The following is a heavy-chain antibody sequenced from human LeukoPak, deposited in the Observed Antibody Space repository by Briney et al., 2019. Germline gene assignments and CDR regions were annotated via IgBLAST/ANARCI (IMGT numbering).Heavy chain of an antibody. J-gene: IGHJ4*02. D-gene: IGHD3-22*01. CDR3: ARLLYDSRGYYYFDY. CDR1: GGSVSSSSHY. Sequence: SETLSLTCTVSGGSVSSSSHYWGWIRQPPGKGLEWLGSIYYSGRTYNNPSLKSRVTMSVDTSKNQFSLKLSSLTAADTALYYRARLLYDSRGYYYFDYWGQGTLVTVSS. CDR2: IYYSGRT. V-gene: IGHV4-39*01.